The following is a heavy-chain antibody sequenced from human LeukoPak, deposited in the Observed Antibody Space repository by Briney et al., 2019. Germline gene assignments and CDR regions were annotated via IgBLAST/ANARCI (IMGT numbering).Heavy chain of an antibody. Sequence: GGSLRLSCTAPGFTFSSYAIHWIRQAPGKGLEWVALVWHDGSNRYYSEAVKGRFTISRDNSKNTVYLQINSLRAEDTAVYYGARDLFGWESGQDYWGQETRVTVSS. V-gene: IGHV3-33*01. J-gene: IGHJ4*02. CDR3: ARDLFGWESGQDY. CDR1: GFTFSSYA. CDR2: VWHDGSNR. D-gene: IGHD3-3*01.